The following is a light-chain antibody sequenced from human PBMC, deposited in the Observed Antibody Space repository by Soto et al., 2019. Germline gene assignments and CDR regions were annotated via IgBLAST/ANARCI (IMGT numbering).Light chain of an antibody. J-gene: IGLJ2*01. CDR2: DDN. V-gene: IGLV6-57*04. CDR1: SGSIASNY. CDR3: QSYDNNIHVI. Sequence: NFMLTQPHSVSESPGRTVTISCTRSSGSIASNYVQWYRQRPGSAPITVIYDDNQRPSGVPVRFSGSIDRSSNSASLTISGLKTEDEADYFCQSYDNNIHVIFGGGTKVPS.